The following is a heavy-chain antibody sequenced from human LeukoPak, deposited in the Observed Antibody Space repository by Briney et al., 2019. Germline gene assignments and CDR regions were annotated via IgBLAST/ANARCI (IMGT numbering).Heavy chain of an antibody. CDR2: INSDGSWT. CDR3: VSFYETY. CDR1: GNYW. J-gene: IGHJ4*02. D-gene: IGHD2/OR15-2a*01. Sequence: GGSLRLSCAASGNYWMHWVRQAPGKGLVWVSHINSDGSWTSYADSVKGRFTISKDNAKNTVYLQMNGLRAEDTAVYYCVSFYETYWGRGTLVTVSS. V-gene: IGHV3-74*01.